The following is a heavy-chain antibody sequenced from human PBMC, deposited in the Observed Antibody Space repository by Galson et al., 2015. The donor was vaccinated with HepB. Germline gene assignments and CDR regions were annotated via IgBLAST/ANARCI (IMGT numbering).Heavy chain of an antibody. J-gene: IGHJ6*03. D-gene: IGHD6-6*01. V-gene: IGHV5-10-1*01. CDR3: ARHVPPPHDYYYYYMDV. CDR2: IDPSDSYT. Sequence: QSGAEVKKPGESLRISCKGSGYSFTSYWISWVRQMPGKGLEWMGRIDPSDSYTNYSPSFQGHVTISADKSISTAYLQWSSLKASDTAMYYCARHVPPPHDYYYYYMDVWGKGTTVTVSS. CDR1: GYSFTSYW.